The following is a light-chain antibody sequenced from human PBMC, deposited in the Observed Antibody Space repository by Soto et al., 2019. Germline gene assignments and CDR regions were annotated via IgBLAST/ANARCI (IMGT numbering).Light chain of an antibody. CDR1: ETIFKY. CDR3: QHYNSRSIA. V-gene: IGKV1-5*01. Sequence: DIQLIQSPATLSASVGDRITITSRASETIFKYVAWYQQTSGSAPNLLIYAASDLESGVPSRFSGSGSGTEFSLTIDNLQPNDSATYYCQHYNSRSIAFGGGTKV. CDR2: AAS. J-gene: IGKJ4*01.